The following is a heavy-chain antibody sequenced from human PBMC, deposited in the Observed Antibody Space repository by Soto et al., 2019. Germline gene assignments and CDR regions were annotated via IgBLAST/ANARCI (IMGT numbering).Heavy chain of an antibody. Sequence: GASVKVSCKASGGTFSSYAISWVRQAPGQGLEWMGGIIPIFGTANYAQKFQGRVTITADESTSTAYMELSSLRSEDTAVYYCARSEGAVAPFDYWGQGTLVTVSS. CDR1: GGTFSSYA. V-gene: IGHV1-69*13. CDR2: IIPIFGTA. D-gene: IGHD6-19*01. J-gene: IGHJ4*02. CDR3: ARSEGAVAPFDY.